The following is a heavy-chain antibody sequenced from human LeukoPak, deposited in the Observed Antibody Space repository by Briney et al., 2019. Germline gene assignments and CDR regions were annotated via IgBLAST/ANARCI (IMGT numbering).Heavy chain of an antibody. Sequence: PSETLSLTCAVYGGSFSGYYWSWLRQPPGKGLEWIGEINHSGSTNYNPSLKSRVTISVDTSKNQFSLKLSSVTAADTAVYYCARGEVGYGFYYYYMDVWGRGTTVTVSS. V-gene: IGHV4-34*01. CDR3: ARGEVGYGFYYYYMDV. CDR2: INHSGST. CDR1: GGSFSGYY. J-gene: IGHJ6*03. D-gene: IGHD5-12*01.